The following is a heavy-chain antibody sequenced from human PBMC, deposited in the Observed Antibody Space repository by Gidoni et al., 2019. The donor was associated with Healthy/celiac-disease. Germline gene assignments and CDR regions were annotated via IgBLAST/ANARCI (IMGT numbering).Heavy chain of an antibody. V-gene: IGHV4-34*01. Sequence: QVQLQQWGAGLLKPSETLSLTCAVYGGSFSGYYWSWIRQPPGKGLEWIGEINHSGSTNYNPSLKSRVTISVDTSKNQFSLKLSSVTAADTAVYYCARENSSGLRGGDFDYWGQGTLVTVSS. CDR1: GGSFSGYY. CDR2: INHSGST. D-gene: IGHD6-19*01. CDR3: ARENSSGLRGGDFDY. J-gene: IGHJ4*02.